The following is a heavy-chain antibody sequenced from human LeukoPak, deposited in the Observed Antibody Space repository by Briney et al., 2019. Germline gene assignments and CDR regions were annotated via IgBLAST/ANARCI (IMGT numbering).Heavy chain of an antibody. J-gene: IGHJ4*02. CDR3: ARAGYSGYDFYFDY. CDR2: IYYSGST. CDR1: GGSISNYY. V-gene: IGHV4-59*01. Sequence: PSETLSLTCTVSGGSISNYYWSWIRQPPGKGLEWIGYIYYSGSTNYNPSLKSRVTISVDTSKNQFSLKLSSVTAADTAVYYCARAGYSGYDFYFDYWGQGTLVTVSS. D-gene: IGHD5-12*01.